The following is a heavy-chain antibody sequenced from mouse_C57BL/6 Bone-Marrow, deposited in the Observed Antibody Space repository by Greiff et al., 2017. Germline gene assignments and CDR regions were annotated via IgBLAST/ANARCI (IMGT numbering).Heavy chain of an antibody. CDR2: INPNNGGT. D-gene: IGHD2-1*01. V-gene: IGHV1-26*01. CDR1: GYTFTDYY. J-gene: IGHJ3*01. Sequence: EVQLQQSGPELVKPGASVKISRKASGYTFTDYYMNWVKQSHGKSLEWIGDINPNNGGTSYNQKFKGKATLTVDKSSSTAYMELRSLTSEDSAVYYCATYGNYVAFAYWGQGTLVTVSA. CDR3: ATYGNYVAFAY.